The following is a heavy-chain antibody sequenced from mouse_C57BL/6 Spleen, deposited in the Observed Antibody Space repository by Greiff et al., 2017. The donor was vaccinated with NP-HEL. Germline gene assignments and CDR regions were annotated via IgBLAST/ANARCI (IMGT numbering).Heavy chain of an antibody. V-gene: IGHV2-2*01. Sequence: VQLQQSGPGLVQPSQSLSITCTVSGFSLTSYGVHWVRQSPGKGLEWLGVIWSGGSTDYNAAFISRLSISKDNSKRQVFFKMNSLQADDTAIYYCARSHYSNYVYAMDYWGQGTSVTVSS. CDR2: IWSGGST. D-gene: IGHD2-5*01. J-gene: IGHJ4*01. CDR3: ARSHYSNYVYAMDY. CDR1: GFSLTSYG.